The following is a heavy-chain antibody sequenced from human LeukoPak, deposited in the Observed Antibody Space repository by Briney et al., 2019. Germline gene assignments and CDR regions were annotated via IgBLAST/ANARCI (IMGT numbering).Heavy chain of an antibody. CDR3: ARADGSSSISYYHMDV. D-gene: IGHD6-6*01. J-gene: IGHJ6*03. V-gene: IGHV4-38-2*02. CDR1: GYSISSGYY. CDR2: IYHSGST. Sequence: SETLSLTCTVSGYSISSGYYWGWIRQPPGKGLEWIGSIYHSGSTYYNPSLKSRVTISVDTSKNQFSLKLSSVTAADTAVYYCARADGSSSISYYHMDVWGKGTTVIVSS.